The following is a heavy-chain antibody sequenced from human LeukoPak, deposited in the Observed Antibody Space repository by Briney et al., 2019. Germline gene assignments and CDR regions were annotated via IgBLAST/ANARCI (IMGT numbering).Heavy chain of an antibody. CDR1: GYTLTELS. Sequence: ASVKVSCKVSGYTLTELSMHWVRQAPGKGLEWMGGFDPEDGETIYAQKFQGRVTMTEDTSTDTAYMELSGLRSEDTAVYYCATPGPMSTGVGYWGQGTLVTVSS. CDR2: FDPEDGET. J-gene: IGHJ4*02. D-gene: IGHD3-16*01. CDR3: ATPGPMSTGVGY. V-gene: IGHV1-24*01.